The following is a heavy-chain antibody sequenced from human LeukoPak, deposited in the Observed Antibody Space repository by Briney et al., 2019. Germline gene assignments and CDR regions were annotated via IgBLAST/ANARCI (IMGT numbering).Heavy chain of an antibody. D-gene: IGHD6-19*01. J-gene: IGHJ4*02. Sequence: GSLRLSCAASGFTFSSYAMSWVRQAPGKGLEWVSAISGSGGSTYYADSVKGRFTISRDNSKNTLYLQMNGLRAEDTAVYYCAKLPIAVAGSWTLDYWGQGTLVTVSS. V-gene: IGHV3-23*01. CDR2: ISGSGGST. CDR1: GFTFSSYA. CDR3: AKLPIAVAGSWTLDY.